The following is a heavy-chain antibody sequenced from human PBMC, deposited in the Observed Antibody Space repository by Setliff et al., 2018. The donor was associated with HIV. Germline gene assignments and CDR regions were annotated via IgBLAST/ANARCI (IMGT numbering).Heavy chain of an antibody. V-gene: IGHV4-30-4*08. CDR2: IYDSGRT. D-gene: IGHD3-22*01. J-gene: IGHJ3*02. CDR3: ARDRENYYDSTGAFDI. CDR1: GGSIRSGNYY. Sequence: TLSLTCTVSGGSIRSGNYYWSWIRQPPGKGLEWIGYIYDSGRTYYNPSLKSRVTISVDTSKNQFSLKLSSVTAADTAVYYCARDRENYYDSTGAFDIWGQGTMVTVSS.